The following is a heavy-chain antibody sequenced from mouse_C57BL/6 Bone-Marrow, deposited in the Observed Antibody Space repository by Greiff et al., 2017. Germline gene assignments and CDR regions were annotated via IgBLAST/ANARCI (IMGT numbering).Heavy chain of an antibody. CDR3: ARGGFYYDRGYYFDD. V-gene: IGHV1-69*01. CDR1: GYTFTSYW. CDR2: IDPSDSYT. Sequence: QVQLQQPGAELVMPGASVKLSCKASGYTFTSYWMHWVKQRPGQGLEWIGEIDPSDSYTNYNQKFKGKSTLTVDNSSSTAYMQLSSLTSEDSAVYYCARGGFYYDRGYYFDDWGKGTTLTVSS. D-gene: IGHD2-4*01. J-gene: IGHJ2*01.